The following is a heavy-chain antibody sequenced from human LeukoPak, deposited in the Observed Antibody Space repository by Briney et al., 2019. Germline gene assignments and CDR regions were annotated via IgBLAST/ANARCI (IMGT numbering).Heavy chain of an antibody. CDR2: ISSDGSNK. J-gene: IGHJ4*02. CDR1: GFTFINFD. D-gene: IGHD4-17*01. V-gene: IGHV3-30*18. CDR3: AKDRSDGDYLFDY. Sequence: GGSLRLSCAASGFTFINFDMHWVRQAPGKGLEWVAVISSDGSNKDYADSVKGRFTISRDSSKNTLYLQMNSLRAEDTAVYYCAKDRSDGDYLFDYWGQGTLVTVSS.